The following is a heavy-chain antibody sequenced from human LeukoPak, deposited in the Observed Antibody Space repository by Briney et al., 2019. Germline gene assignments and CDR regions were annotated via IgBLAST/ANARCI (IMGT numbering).Heavy chain of an antibody. CDR3: AREVRYNWNSVDYFDY. V-gene: IGHV4-39*02. J-gene: IGHJ4*02. Sequence: PSETLSLTCTVSGGSISSSSYYWGWIRQPPGKGLEWIGSIYYSGRTYYNPSLKSRVTISVDTSKNQFSLKLSSVTAADTAVYYCAREVRYNWNSVDYFDYWGQGTLVTVSS. CDR1: GGSISSSSYY. CDR2: IYYSGRT. D-gene: IGHD1-7*01.